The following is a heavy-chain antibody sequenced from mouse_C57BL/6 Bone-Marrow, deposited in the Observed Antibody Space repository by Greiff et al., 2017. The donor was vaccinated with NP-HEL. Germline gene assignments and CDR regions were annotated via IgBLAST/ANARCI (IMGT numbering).Heavy chain of an antibody. CDR2: IDPSDSYT. CDR1: GYTFTSYW. J-gene: IGHJ2*01. Sequence: QVQLQQPGAELVMPGASVKLSCKASGYTFTSYWMHWVKQRPGQGLEWIGEIDPSDSYTNYNQKFKGKSTLPVDKSSSTAYMQLGSLTSEDSAVYYCARDCGSSLYFDYWGQGTTLTVSS. D-gene: IGHD1-1*01. V-gene: IGHV1-69*01. CDR3: ARDCGSSLYFDY.